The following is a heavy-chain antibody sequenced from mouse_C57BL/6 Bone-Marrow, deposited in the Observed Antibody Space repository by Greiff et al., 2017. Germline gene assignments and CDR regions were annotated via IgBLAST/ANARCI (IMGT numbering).Heavy chain of an antibody. CDR3: ASGGAWFAY. CDR2: IDPPDSYT. J-gene: IGHJ3*01. Sequence: VQLQQPGAELVRPGPSVKLSCKASGTTFTSYWMHWVKQRPGQGLEWIGVIDPPDSYTNYNQKLKGKATLTVDTSSSTAYMQLSSLTSEDSAVYYCASGGAWFAYWGQGTLVTVSA. CDR1: GTTFTSYW. V-gene: IGHV1-59*01.